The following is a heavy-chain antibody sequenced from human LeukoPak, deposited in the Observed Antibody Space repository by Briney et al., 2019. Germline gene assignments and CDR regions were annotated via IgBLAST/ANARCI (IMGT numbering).Heavy chain of an antibody. Sequence: ASVTVSCKASGYSFTGYYIHWVRQAPGQGLEWMGRINPKNGGTNSAQKFQDRVTMTRDTSISTVYMELSSLRSDDMAIYYCARDLYNRYFDYWGQGTLVTVSS. CDR2: INPKNGGT. D-gene: IGHD1-1*01. CDR3: ARDLYNRYFDY. CDR1: GYSFTGYY. J-gene: IGHJ4*02. V-gene: IGHV1-2*06.